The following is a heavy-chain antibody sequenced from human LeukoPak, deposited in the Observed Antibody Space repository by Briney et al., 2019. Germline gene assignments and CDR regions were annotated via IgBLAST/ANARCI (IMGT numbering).Heavy chain of an antibody. V-gene: IGHV3-48*03. D-gene: IGHD3-10*02. J-gene: IGHJ6*04. CDR1: GFTFSSYE. CDR3: AELGITMIGGV. Sequence: GALRLSCAASGFTFSSYEMNWVRQAQGKGLEWGSYISSSGSTIYYADSVKGRFTISRDNAKNSLYLQMNSLRAEDTAVYYCAELGITMIGGVWGKGTTVTISS. CDR2: ISSSGSTI.